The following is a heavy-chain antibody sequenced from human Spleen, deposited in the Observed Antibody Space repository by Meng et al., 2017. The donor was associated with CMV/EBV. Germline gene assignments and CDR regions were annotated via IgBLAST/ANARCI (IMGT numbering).Heavy chain of an antibody. CDR2: INSDGSTT. CDR3: AKANQYYDFWSGYYGANYYYYGMDV. D-gene: IGHD3-3*01. CDR1: GFTFSSYW. Sequence: GESLKISCAASGFTFSSYWMHWVRQAPGKGLMWVSRINSDGSTTSYADSVKGRFTISRDNAKNTLFLQMNSLRAEDTAVYYCAKANQYYDFWSGYYGANYYYYGMDVWGQGTTVTVSS. V-gene: IGHV3-74*01. J-gene: IGHJ6*02.